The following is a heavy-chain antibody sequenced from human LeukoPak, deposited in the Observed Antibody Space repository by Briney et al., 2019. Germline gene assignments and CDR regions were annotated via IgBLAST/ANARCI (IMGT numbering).Heavy chain of an antibody. CDR3: ARRLTQYDCFDP. Sequence: SQTLSLTCAISGDIVSSNSVTWNWIRQSPSRGLEWLGRTYYRSTWYNDYAVSVRGRITVNPDTSKNQFSLHLNSVTPEDTAVYYCARRLTQYDCFDPWGQGILVTVSS. D-gene: IGHD2-2*01. CDR1: GDIVSSNSVT. CDR2: TYYRSTWYN. J-gene: IGHJ5*02. V-gene: IGHV6-1*01.